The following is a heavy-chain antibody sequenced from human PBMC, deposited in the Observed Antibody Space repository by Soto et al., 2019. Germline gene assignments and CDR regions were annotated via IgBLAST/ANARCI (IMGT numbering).Heavy chain of an antibody. CDR2: ISWDGGSL. CDR3: AKEGNGGSSLDY. J-gene: IGHJ4*02. D-gene: IGHD2-15*01. CDR1: GFKFDDYM. V-gene: IGHV3-43*01. Sequence: PGGSLRLSCEASGFKFDDYMMHWVRQAPGKGLEWISRISWDGGSLDYADSIKGRFTVSRDNSKTSLYLHMNSLKTEDTAFYYCAKEGNGGSSLDYWGQGTRVTVSS.